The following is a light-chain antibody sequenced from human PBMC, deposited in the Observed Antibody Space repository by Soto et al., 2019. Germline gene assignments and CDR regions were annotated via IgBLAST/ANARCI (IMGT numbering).Light chain of an antibody. CDR2: DNN. Sequence: QAVPRQPPSVSLAPGHKVTISCYGSSSNIGNNYVSWYQQLPGTAPKLLIYDNNKRPSGIPDRFSGSKSGTSATLGITGLQTGDDADYYCGTWDSSLSDGVFGTGTKVTVL. J-gene: IGLJ1*01. V-gene: IGLV1-51*01. CDR1: SSNIGNNY. CDR3: GTWDSSLSDGV.